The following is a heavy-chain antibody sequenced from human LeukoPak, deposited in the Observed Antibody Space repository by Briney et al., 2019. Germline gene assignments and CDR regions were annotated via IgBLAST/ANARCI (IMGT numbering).Heavy chain of an antibody. J-gene: IGHJ4*02. Sequence: SETLSLTCTVSDGSISSSSYYWGWIRQPPGKGLEWIGSIFYSGSTYYNPSLKSRVTISVDTSENQFSLKLSSVTATDTSVYYWARGPLSIPFDLWGQGTLVTVSS. D-gene: IGHD2/OR15-2a*01. CDR1: DGSISSSSYY. CDR3: ARGPLSIPFDL. CDR2: IFYSGST. V-gene: IGHV4-39*01.